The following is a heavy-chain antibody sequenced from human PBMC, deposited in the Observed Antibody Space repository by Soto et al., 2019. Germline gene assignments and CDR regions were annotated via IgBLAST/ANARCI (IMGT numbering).Heavy chain of an antibody. D-gene: IGHD3-10*02. J-gene: IGHJ5*02. CDR1: GGSIISSNFY. V-gene: IGHV4-39*01. Sequence: QLQESGPGLVKPSETLSLTCTVSGGSIISSNFYWGWIRQPPGKGLEWIGRVESGGNTYDNPSFRSRVTLSADTSKNQFSLTMTSVTAADTAVYYCARHVRGAVTMNWFDPWGQGTPVTVSS. CDR3: ARHVRGAVTMNWFDP. CDR2: VESGGNT.